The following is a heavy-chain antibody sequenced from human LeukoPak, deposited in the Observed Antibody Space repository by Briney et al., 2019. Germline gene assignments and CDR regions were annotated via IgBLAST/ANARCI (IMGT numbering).Heavy chain of an antibody. Sequence: GRSLRLSCAASGFTFSSYGMHWVRQAPGKGLEWVAVVANDGNDKRYADSVKGRFTISRDNSKNTLYLQMNSLRGEDTAVYYCAKDGTFGAATYYFDYWGQGTLVTVSS. D-gene: IGHD3-3*01. V-gene: IGHV3-30*18. CDR3: AKDGTFGAATYYFDY. CDR2: VANDGNDK. J-gene: IGHJ4*02. CDR1: GFTFSSYG.